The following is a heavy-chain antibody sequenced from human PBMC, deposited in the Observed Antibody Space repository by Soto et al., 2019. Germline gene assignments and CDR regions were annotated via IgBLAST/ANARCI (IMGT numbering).Heavy chain of an antibody. CDR3: VSDRGYGHASVPYS. V-gene: IGHV3-30*03. CDR1: GVTFTSYG. CDR2: ISYDGGLQ. J-gene: IGHJ4*02. D-gene: IGHD5-18*01. Sequence: QAHLVESGGGVVQPGRSLRLSCAASGVTFTSYGMHWVRQAPGTRLEWVAVISYDGGLQHYADSVKRRFTISRDNSTNMVLLRMNSLRAEDTAVYYCVSDRGYGHASVPYSWGQGTLVRVSS.